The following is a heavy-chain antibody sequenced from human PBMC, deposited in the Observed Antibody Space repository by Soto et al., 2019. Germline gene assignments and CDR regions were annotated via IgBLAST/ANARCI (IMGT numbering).Heavy chain of an antibody. V-gene: IGHV3-23*01. Sequence: EVPLFGSGGGFAQRGGPLRLSCAASGVTCSNYPMSCVRQAPGKGLVWVSVISGSGAFYADSVKGRFTISSDHPKNTLYLQLNSLRGDATAVYYCAKDSWGDTGIVWSHDFWGQGTLFTVSS. CDR1: GVTCSNYP. CDR3: AKDSWGDTGIVWSHDF. J-gene: IGHJ4*02. CDR2: ISGSGA. D-gene: IGHD6-19*01.